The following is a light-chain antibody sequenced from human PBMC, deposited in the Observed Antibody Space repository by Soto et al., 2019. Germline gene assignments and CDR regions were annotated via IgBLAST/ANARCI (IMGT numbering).Light chain of an antibody. CDR2: DTS. J-gene: IGKJ1*01. CDR1: QSLTNSY. V-gene: IGKV3-20*01. CDR3: QHFGSSLRT. Sequence: RAKLFYRASQSLTNSYIAWYQVKPGQAPRLLIYDTSSRATGIPDRFSGSGSGTDFTLTINSLEPEDFAVYYCQHFGSSLRTFGQGAKVDI.